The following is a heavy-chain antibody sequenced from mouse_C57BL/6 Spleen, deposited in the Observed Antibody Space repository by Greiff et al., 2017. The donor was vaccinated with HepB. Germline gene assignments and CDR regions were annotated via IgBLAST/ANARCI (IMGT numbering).Heavy chain of an antibody. Sequence: QVHVKQPGAELVMPGASVKLSCKASGYTFTSYWMHWVKQRPGQGLEWIGEIDPSDSYTNYNQKFKGKSTLTVDKSSSTAYMQLSSLTSEDSAVYYCARSQLGEFWGQGTTLTVSS. CDR2: IDPSDSYT. D-gene: IGHD4-1*02. CDR1: GYTFTSYW. J-gene: IGHJ2*01. V-gene: IGHV1-69*01. CDR3: ARSQLGEF.